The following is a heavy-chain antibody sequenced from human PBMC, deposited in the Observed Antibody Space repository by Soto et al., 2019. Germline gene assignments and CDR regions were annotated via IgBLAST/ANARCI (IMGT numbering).Heavy chain of an antibody. CDR1: GFTFKANT. CDR3: AKDSYDILTGQKRYFDS. V-gene: IGHV3-43*01. J-gene: IGHJ4*02. CDR2: ISWDGCIT. D-gene: IGHD3-9*01. Sequence: GGYLILSCAVSGFTFKANTMHWLLQATGKGLEWASLISWDGCITSYGDSVKSRFTCSRDNSDNSLYLQMTSLRSDETAFYYCAKDSYDILTGQKRYFDSWGQGT.